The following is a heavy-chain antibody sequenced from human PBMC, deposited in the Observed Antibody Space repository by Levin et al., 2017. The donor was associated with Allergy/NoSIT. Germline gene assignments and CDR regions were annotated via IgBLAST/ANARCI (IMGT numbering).Heavy chain of an antibody. CDR3: ARSLDSTAWLKLLY. Sequence: GSGPTLVKPTQTLTLTCTFSGFSVTTSGMSVSWIRPPPGKALEWLARIYWDDEKYYSTSLKTRLTISKATPKNQVVLTITDMYPADTVTYSCARSLDSTAWLKLLYWGQGALVTVSS. V-gene: IGHV2-70*11. D-gene: IGHD6-19*01. J-gene: IGHJ4*02. CDR2: IYWDDEK. CDR1: GFSVTTSGMS.